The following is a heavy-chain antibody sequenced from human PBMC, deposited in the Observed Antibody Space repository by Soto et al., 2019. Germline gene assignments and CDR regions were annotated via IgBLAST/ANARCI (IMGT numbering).Heavy chain of an antibody. Sequence: QVQLVQSGAEVKKPGASVKVSCKASGYTFPGSTISWVRQAPGQGLEWMGWISAYNGNTKYAQKLQGRVTMTTDTSTSTGYMELRDLRSDDTAMYFCAIANYGDNDYWGQGTLVTVSS. J-gene: IGHJ4*02. CDR1: GYTFPGST. D-gene: IGHD4-17*01. V-gene: IGHV1-18*01. CDR2: ISAYNGNT. CDR3: AIANYGDNDY.